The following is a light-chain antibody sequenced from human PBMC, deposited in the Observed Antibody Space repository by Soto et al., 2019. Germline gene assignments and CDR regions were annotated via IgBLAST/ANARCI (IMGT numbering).Light chain of an antibody. CDR1: SSNIGSNT. Sequence: QAVVTQPPSASGTPGQRVTISCSGGSSNIGSNTVNWYQQLPGTAPKLLIYSNNQRPSGVPDRFSVSKSGTSASLAISGLQSEDEADYYCSSYAGSNNLVFGGGTKVTVL. CDR3: SSYAGSNNLV. V-gene: IGLV1-44*01. CDR2: SNN. J-gene: IGLJ2*01.